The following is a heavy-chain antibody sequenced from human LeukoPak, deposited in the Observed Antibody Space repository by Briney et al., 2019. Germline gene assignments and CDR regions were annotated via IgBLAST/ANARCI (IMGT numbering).Heavy chain of an antibody. J-gene: IGHJ4*02. Sequence: GGSLRLSCAASGFTFSSYEMNWVRQAPGKGLEWVAFIRYDGSNKYYADSVKGRFTISRVNSKNTLYLQMNSLRAEDTAVYYCATGAAYGDYVSYWGQGTLVTVSS. CDR2: IRYDGSNK. CDR1: GFTFSSYE. CDR3: ATGAAYGDYVSY. D-gene: IGHD4-17*01. V-gene: IGHV3-30*02.